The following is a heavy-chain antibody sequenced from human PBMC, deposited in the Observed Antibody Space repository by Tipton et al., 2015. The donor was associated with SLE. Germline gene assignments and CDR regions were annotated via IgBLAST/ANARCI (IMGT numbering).Heavy chain of an antibody. J-gene: IGHJ4*02. CDR1: GGSISSSSYY. D-gene: IGHD6-19*01. V-gene: IGHV4-39*01. Sequence: TLSLTCTVSGGSISSSSYYWGWIRQPPGKGLEWIGSIYTSGSTNYNPSLKSRVTISVDTSKNQFSLKLSSVTAADTAVYYCASDSSGWYYFDYWGQGTLVTVSS. CDR3: ASDSSGWYYFDY. CDR2: IYTSGST.